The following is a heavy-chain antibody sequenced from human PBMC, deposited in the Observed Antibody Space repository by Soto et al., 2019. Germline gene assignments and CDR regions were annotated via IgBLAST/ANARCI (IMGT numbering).Heavy chain of an antibody. CDR3: ARVGVASPRSVGVFDY. J-gene: IGHJ4*02. CDR2: INPNSGGT. D-gene: IGHD2-15*01. CDR1: GYTFTGYY. V-gene: IGHV1-2*02. Sequence: ASVKVSCKASGYTFTGYYMHWVRQAPGQGLEGMGWINPNSGGTNYAQNSQGRVTMTRDTSISTAYMELGRLRSDDTALYCCARVGVASPRSVGVFDYSGELILVTVYS.